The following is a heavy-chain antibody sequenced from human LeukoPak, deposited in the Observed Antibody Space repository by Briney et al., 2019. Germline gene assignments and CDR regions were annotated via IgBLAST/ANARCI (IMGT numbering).Heavy chain of an antibody. D-gene: IGHD5-12*01. CDR3: ANSPWKVPTGY. J-gene: IGHJ4*02. CDR1: GFTFSSYA. V-gene: IGHV3-23*01. Sequence: PGGSLRLSCAASGFTFSSYAMSWVRQAPGMGLEWVSAISGSGGSTYYADSVKGRFTISRDNSKNTLYLQMNSLRAEDTAVYYCANSPWKVPTGYWGQGTLVTVSS. CDR2: ISGSGGST.